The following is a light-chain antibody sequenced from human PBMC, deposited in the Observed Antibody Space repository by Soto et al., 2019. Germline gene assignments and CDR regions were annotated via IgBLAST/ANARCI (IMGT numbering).Light chain of an antibody. CDR3: QQYYSSPYT. CDR1: QSVLYSSNNNNY. CDR2: WSS. V-gene: IGKV4-1*01. Sequence: DIVMTQSPDSLAVSLGERATINCKSSQSVLYSSNNNNYLAWYQHKPGQPPKLLMYWSSTRGSGVPDRFSGSGSGTDFTLTISSLQAEDVAVYYCQQYYSSPYTFGQGTKLEIK. J-gene: IGKJ2*01.